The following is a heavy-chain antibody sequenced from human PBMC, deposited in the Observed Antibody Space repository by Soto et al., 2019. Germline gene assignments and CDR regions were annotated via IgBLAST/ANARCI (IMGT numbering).Heavy chain of an antibody. CDR2: IIAMFGTA. CDR3: ARVVVGSRLSLDY. CDR1: GGTLTISSHG. V-gene: IGHV1-69*01. J-gene: IGHJ4*02. Sequence: QVKLVQSGAEVRKPGSSVKVSCKASGGTLTISSHGISWVRQAPGQGLEWMGGIIAMFGTANYAQKFQDRVTITADDSTMTAYMEMNRLTSEDTAVYYCARVVVGSRLSLDYWGQGTLVTISS. D-gene: IGHD1-26*01.